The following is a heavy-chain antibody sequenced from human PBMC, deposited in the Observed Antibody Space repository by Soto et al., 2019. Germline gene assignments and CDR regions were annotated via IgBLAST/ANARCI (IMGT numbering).Heavy chain of an antibody. Sequence: GGSLRLSCAASRFTFSSYAMSWVRQAPGKRLEWVSGISANGGRTYYADSVKGRFTMSRDNSKNTLSLQANGLRAADTAVYYCAREDSGAFFDFWGQGTLVTVYS. V-gene: IGHV3-23*01. CDR3: AREDSGAFFDF. CDR2: ISANGGRT. CDR1: RFTFSSYA. D-gene: IGHD2-15*01. J-gene: IGHJ4*02.